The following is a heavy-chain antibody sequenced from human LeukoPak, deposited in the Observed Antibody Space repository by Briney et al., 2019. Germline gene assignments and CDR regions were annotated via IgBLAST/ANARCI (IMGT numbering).Heavy chain of an antibody. Sequence: PGGSLRLSCAASGFTFSNAWMSWVRQAPGKGLEWVGRIKSKTDGGTTDYAAPVKGRFTISRDDSKNTLYLQMNSLKTEDTAVYYCTTLHFWSGYYTFYNWFDPRGQGTLVTVSS. J-gene: IGHJ5*02. CDR2: IKSKTDGGTT. CDR3: TTLHFWSGYYTFYNWFDP. CDR1: GFTFSNAW. V-gene: IGHV3-15*01. D-gene: IGHD3-3*02.